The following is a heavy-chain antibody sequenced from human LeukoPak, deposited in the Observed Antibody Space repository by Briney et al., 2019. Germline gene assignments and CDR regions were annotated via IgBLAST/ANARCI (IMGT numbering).Heavy chain of an antibody. CDR3: ARRAGDHYYFDY. J-gene: IGHJ4*02. CDR1: GYIFTSYY. D-gene: IGHD7-27*01. V-gene: IGHV1-46*01. CDR2: INPSSGST. Sequence: GASVKVSCKASGYIFTSYYMHWVRQAPGQGLEWMGIINPSSGSTSYAQKFQDRVKMTRDTSRSTVYMELSSLRSEDTAVYYCARRAGDHYYFDYWGREPWSQSPQ.